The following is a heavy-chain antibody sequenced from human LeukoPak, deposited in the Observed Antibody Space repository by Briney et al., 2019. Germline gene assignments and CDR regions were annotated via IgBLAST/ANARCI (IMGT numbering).Heavy chain of an antibody. CDR2: IWYDGSNK. J-gene: IGHJ3*02. CDR1: GFTFSSYG. V-gene: IGHV3-33*01. D-gene: IGHD1-1*01. Sequence: SGRSLRLSCAASGFTFSSYGMHWVRQAPGKGLEWVAVIWYDGSNKYYADSVKGRFTISRDNSKNTLYLQMNSLRAEDTAVYYCARSVESSKDAFDIWGHGTMVTVSS. CDR3: ARSVESSKDAFDI.